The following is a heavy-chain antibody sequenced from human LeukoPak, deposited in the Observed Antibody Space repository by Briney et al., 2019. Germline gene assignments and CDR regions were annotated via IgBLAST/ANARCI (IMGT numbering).Heavy chain of an antibody. Sequence: ASVKVSCKASGYTLTAYYMYWLRQAPGQGLEWMGWINPNSGGTSYAQKFQGRVTMTWDTSISTVYMELSRLLSDDTAVYYCARGKYSPAGRLIDYWGQGTLVTVSS. CDR3: ARGKYSPAGRLIDY. D-gene: IGHD6-13*01. V-gene: IGHV1-2*02. J-gene: IGHJ4*02. CDR2: INPNSGGT. CDR1: GYTLTAYY.